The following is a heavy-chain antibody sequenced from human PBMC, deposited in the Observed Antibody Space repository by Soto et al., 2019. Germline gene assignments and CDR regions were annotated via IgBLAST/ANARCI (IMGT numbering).Heavy chain of an antibody. CDR3: ARDYYGSGSYYNVGLYYYYGMDV. D-gene: IGHD3-10*01. Sequence: SETLSLTCTVSGGSISSGGYYWSWIRQHPGKGLEWIGYIYYSGSTYYNPSLKSRVTISVDTSKNQFSLKLSSVTAADTAVYYCARDYYGSGSYYNVGLYYYYGMDVWGQGTTVTVSS. CDR1: GGSISSGGYY. J-gene: IGHJ6*02. CDR2: IYYSGST. V-gene: IGHV4-31*03.